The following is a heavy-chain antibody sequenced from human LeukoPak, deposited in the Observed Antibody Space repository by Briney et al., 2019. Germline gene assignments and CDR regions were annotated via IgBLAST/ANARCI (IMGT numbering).Heavy chain of an antibody. D-gene: IGHD5-12*01. CDR2: IKSKTDGGTT. CDR3: TTDYSGYDGFDY. CDR1: GFTFSNAW. V-gene: IGHV3-15*01. J-gene: IGHJ4*02. Sequence: PGGSLRLSCAASGFTFSNAWMSWVRQAPGKGLEWVGRIKSKTDGGTTDYAAPVKGRFTVSRDDSKNTLYLQMNGLKTEDTAVYYCTTDYSGYDGFDYWGQGTLVTVSS.